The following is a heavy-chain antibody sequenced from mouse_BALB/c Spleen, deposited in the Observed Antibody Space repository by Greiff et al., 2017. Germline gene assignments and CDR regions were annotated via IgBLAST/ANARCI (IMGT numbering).Heavy chain of an antibody. CDR1: GFTFSSYG. D-gene: IGHD1-1*01. CDR2: ISSGGSYT. Sequence: EVQLMESGGDLVKPGGSLKLSCAASGFTFSSYGMSWVRQTPDKRLEWVATISSGGSYTYYPDSVKGRFTISSDNAKNTLYLQMSSLKSEDTAMYYCARRGASTVVARDYARDYWGQGTSVTVAS. CDR3: ARRGASTVVARDYARDY. V-gene: IGHV5-6*01. J-gene: IGHJ4*01.